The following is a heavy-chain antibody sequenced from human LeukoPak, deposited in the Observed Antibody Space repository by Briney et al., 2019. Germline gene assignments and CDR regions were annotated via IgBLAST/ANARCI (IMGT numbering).Heavy chain of an antibody. D-gene: IGHD5-18*01. CDR2: IYYSGST. J-gene: IGHJ6*02. V-gene: IGHV4-59*01. Sequence: DPSETLSLTCTVSGGSISSYYWSWIRQPPGKGLEWIGYIYYSGSTNYNPSLKSRVTISVDTSKNQFSLKLSSVTAADTAVYYCAGYSYGLDVWGQGTTVTVSS. CDR3: AGYSYGLDV. CDR1: GGSISSYY.